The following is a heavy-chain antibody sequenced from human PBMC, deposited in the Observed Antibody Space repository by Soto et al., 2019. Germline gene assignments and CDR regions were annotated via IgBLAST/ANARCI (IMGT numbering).Heavy chain of an antibody. D-gene: IGHD2-21*02. Sequence: PGGALRLSCAASGFTFSSYAMNWVRQAPGKGLEWVSAISCSGGSTYCVDSVKGGFTTPRANSRNTLYLQMTRLRPEDPAVYYCAKYPELVVTAHDYPGQRPLFTLSP. CDR1: GFTFSSYA. CDR2: ISCSGGST. CDR3: AKYPELVVTAHDY. J-gene: IGHJ4*02. V-gene: IGHV3-23*01.